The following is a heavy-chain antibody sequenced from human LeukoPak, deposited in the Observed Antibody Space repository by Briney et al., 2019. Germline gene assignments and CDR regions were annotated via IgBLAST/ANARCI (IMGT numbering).Heavy chain of an antibody. J-gene: IGHJ3*02. Sequence: PGGSLRLSCAASGFTFSSYEMNWVRQAPGKGLEWVSYISSSGSTIYYADSVKGRFTISRDNAKNSLYLQMNSLKTEDTAVYYCTRGLPYYYDSSGYPLDAFDIWGQGTMVTVSS. D-gene: IGHD3-22*01. CDR2: ISSSGSTI. CDR1: GFTFSSYE. CDR3: TRGLPYYYDSSGYPLDAFDI. V-gene: IGHV3-48*03.